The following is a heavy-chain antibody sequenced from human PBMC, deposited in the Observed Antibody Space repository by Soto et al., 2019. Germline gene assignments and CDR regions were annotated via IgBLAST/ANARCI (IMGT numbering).Heavy chain of an antibody. Sequence: ASVKVSCKASGYTFTGYYMHWVRQAPGQGLEWMGWINPNSGGTNYAQKFQGWVTMTRDTSISTAYMELSRLRSDDTAVYYCARGFTPSAGIRGTIFGVVTTNWFDPWGQGTLVTVSS. CDR3: ARGFTPSAGIRGTIFGVVTTNWFDP. V-gene: IGHV1-2*04. CDR2: INPNSGGT. CDR1: GYTFTGYY. J-gene: IGHJ5*02. D-gene: IGHD3-3*01.